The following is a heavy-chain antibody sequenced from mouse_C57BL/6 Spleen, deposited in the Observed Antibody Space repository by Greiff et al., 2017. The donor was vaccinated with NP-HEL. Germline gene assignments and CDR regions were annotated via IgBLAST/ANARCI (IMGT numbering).Heavy chain of an antibody. CDR3: ARSGLMTHVSYFDY. V-gene: IGHV1-53*01. J-gene: IGHJ2*01. Sequence: QVQLQQPGTELVKPGDSVKLSCKASGYNFTSHWMHWVRKRPGQGLEWIGNINTSDGGTNYNETLKSQSTLTVDKSSSTAYMQLSSLTYEDSAVYYCARSGLMTHVSYFDYWGQGTTLTVSA. CDR1: GYNFTSHW. D-gene: IGHD6-2*01. CDR2: INTSDGGT.